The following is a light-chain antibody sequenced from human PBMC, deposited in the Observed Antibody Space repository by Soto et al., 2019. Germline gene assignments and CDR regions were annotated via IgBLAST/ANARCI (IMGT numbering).Light chain of an antibody. Sequence: QAVVTQPPSVSGAPGQRVIISCTGSSSNIGAGRDVHWYRQFPGEAPKFLFSDSNHRPSGVPDRFSVSKSVASASLAITGLRPEDEGDYFCQSYGTSLSGLYVFGTGTKLTVL. V-gene: IGLV1-40*03. CDR2: DSN. J-gene: IGLJ1*01. CDR3: QSYGTSLSGLYV. CDR1: SSNIGAGRD.